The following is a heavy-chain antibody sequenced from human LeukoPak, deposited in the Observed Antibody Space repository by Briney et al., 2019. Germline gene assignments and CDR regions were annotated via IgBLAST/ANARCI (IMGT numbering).Heavy chain of an antibody. J-gene: IGHJ3*02. Sequence: PSETLSLTCTVSGGSISSSSYYWGWIRQPPGKGLEWIGSIYYSGSTYYNPSLKSRVTISVDTSKNQFSLKLSSVTAADTAVYYCARRSAAYYDAFDIWGQGTMVTVSS. V-gene: IGHV4-39*01. CDR1: GGSISSSSYY. CDR3: ARRSAAYYDAFDI. CDR2: IYYSGST. D-gene: IGHD3-10*01.